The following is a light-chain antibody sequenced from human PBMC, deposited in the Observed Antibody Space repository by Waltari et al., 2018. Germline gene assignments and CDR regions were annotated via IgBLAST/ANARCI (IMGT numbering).Light chain of an antibody. J-gene: IGKJ5*01. V-gene: IGKV1-12*01. CDR3: QQESSFPVT. CDR2: PAS. CDR1: QDISSW. Sequence: DIQMTQSPSSVSASLEDRVTITCRASQDISSWLAWYQQNPGKAPTLLIYPASSVKSGVPSRFSGSGYGTDFTLIISSLRPEDFATYDGQQESSFPVTFGQGTRLEIK.